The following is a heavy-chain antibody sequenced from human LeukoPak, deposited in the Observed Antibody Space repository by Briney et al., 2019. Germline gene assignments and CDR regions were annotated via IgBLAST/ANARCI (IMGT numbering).Heavy chain of an antibody. CDR1: GFTFSSYG. V-gene: IGHV3-30*18. CDR2: ISYDGSSK. D-gene: IGHD2-2*01. J-gene: IGHJ6*04. CDR3: AKEANIVVVPAARYYYGMDV. Sequence: PGRSLRLSCAASGFTFSSYGMHWVRQAPGKGLEWVAVISYDGSSKYYADSVKGRFTISRDNSKNTLYLQMNSLRAEDTAVYYCAKEANIVVVPAARYYYGMDVWGKGTTVTVSS.